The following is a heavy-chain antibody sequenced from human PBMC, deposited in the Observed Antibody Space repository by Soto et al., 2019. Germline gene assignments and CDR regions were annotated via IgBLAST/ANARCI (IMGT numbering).Heavy chain of an antibody. CDR2: INHVGNT. J-gene: IGHJ5*02. D-gene: IGHD6-13*01. CDR3: ASGIRGVGAAGAVAWFDP. V-gene: IGHV4-34*01. Sequence: LSLTCEVSDGSFRGYYWSWIRQPPGKGLEWIGEINHVGNTNYNPSLKSRVTISVDPSKKQFSLNLSSVTAADTAVYYCASGIRGVGAAGAVAWFDPWGQGTLVTVSS. CDR1: DGSFRGYY.